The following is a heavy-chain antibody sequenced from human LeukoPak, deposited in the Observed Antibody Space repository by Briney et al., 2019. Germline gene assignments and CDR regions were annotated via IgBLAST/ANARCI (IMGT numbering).Heavy chain of an antibody. CDR1: GFTFSTHW. V-gene: IGHV3-74*01. Sequence: GGSLRLSCAASGFTFSTHWMHWVRQAPGKGLVWVSRMNGDGSSTKYADSVKGRFTISRDNSKNTLYLQMNSLRAEDTAVYYCAELFGGATREDDPWGQGTLVTVSS. CDR3: AELFGGATREDDP. CDR2: MNGDGSST. D-gene: IGHD1-26*01. J-gene: IGHJ5*02.